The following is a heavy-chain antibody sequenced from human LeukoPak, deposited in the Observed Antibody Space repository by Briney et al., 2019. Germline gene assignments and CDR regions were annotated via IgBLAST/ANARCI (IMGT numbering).Heavy chain of an antibody. Sequence: ASVKVSCKASGYTFTTYGISWVRQAPGQGLEWMGWISPYNGNTNYAQKLQGRVTMTTDTSTSTAYMELRSLRSDDTAVYYCARDSGDTMVRGVIKGKWFDPWGQGTLVTVSS. V-gene: IGHV1-18*01. J-gene: IGHJ5*02. CDR1: GYTFTTYG. CDR2: ISPYNGNT. D-gene: IGHD3-10*01. CDR3: ARDSGDTMVRGVIKGKWFDP.